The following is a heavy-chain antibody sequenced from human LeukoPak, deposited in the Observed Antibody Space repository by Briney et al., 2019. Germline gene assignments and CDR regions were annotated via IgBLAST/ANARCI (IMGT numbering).Heavy chain of an antibody. D-gene: IGHD6-19*01. CDR2: ISAYNGNT. CDR3: ARDSGPYSSGWIS. V-gene: IGHV1-18*01. Sequence: ASVKVSCKASGGTFSSYAISWVRQAPGQGLEWMGWISAYNGNTSYAQKLQGRVTMTTDTSTSTAYMELRSLRSDDTAVYYCARDSGPYSSGWISWGQGTLVTVSS. CDR1: GGTFSSYA. J-gene: IGHJ5*02.